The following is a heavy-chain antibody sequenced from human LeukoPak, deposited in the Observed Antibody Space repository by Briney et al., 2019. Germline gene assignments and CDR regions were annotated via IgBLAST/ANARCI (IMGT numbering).Heavy chain of an antibody. CDR2: INPNSGGT. J-gene: IGHJ3*02. V-gene: IGHV1-2*02. Sequence: GASVKVSCKSSGYTFNGYYMHWVRQAPGQGLEWMGWINPNSGGTNYAQKFQGRVTMTRDTSISTAYMELRSLRSDDTAVYYCARTLGGWYGDDAFDIWGQGTMVTVSS. CDR1: GYTFNGYY. CDR3: ARTLGGWYGDDAFDI. D-gene: IGHD6-19*01.